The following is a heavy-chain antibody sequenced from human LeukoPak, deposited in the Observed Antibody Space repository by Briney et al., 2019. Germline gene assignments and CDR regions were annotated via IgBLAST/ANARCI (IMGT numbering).Heavy chain of an antibody. V-gene: IGHV1-2*02. J-gene: IGHJ4*02. CDR3: ARDNCSGGSCYSSRGWYSSGWYYFDY. CDR1: GYTFTGYY. CDR2: INPNSGGT. Sequence: ASVKVSRKASGYTFTGYYMHWVRQAPGQGLEWMGWINPNSGGTNYAQKFQGRVTMTRDTSISTAYMELSRLRSDDTAVYYCARDNCSGGSCYSSRGWYSSGWYYFDYWGQGTLVTVSS. D-gene: IGHD2-15*01.